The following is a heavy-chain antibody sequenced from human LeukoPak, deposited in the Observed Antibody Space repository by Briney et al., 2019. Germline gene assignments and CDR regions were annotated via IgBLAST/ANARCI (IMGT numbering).Heavy chain of an antibody. J-gene: IGHJ5*02. Sequence: GASVKVSCKASGYTFTSYYMHWVRQAPGQGLEWMGMINPSGGSTSYAQKFQGRVTMTRDMSTSTVYMELSSLRSEDTAVYYCARDEDSSGWYEGYVGWFDPWGQGTLVTVSS. V-gene: IGHV1-46*01. CDR2: INPSGGST. CDR1: GYTFTSYY. D-gene: IGHD6-19*01. CDR3: ARDEDSSGWYEGYVGWFDP.